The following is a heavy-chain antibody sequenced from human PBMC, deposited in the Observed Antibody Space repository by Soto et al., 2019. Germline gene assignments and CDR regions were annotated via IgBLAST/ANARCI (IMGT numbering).Heavy chain of an antibody. CDR2: IYYSGTT. CDR1: GSCITSSH. CDR3: ATAISRRYKQIDY. V-gene: IGHV4-59*01. Sequence: AGTXSLTCTVSGSCITSSHFTWIRQSPGKGLEWIGYIYYSGTTNYNPSLKSRVTISVDTSKNQFSLKLNSVTAADTAMYYCATAISRRYKQIDYWGQGTLVTVSS. D-gene: IGHD5-12*01. J-gene: IGHJ4*02.